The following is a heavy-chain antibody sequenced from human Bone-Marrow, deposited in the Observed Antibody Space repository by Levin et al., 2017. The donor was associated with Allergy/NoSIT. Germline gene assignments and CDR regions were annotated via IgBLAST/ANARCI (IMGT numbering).Heavy chain of an antibody. Sequence: GESLKISCAASASTFSGTTMTWVRQAPGKGLEWVSSISSSGNFIYYADSLKGRFSISRDNARNSVYLQMNSLTVDDTAVYYCATRSLYYTGTGYLPSWGQGTLVTVSS. V-gene: IGHV3-21*01. J-gene: IGHJ4*02. CDR2: ISSSGNFI. D-gene: IGHD2-8*02. CDR3: ATRSLYYTGTGYLPS. CDR1: ASTFSGTT.